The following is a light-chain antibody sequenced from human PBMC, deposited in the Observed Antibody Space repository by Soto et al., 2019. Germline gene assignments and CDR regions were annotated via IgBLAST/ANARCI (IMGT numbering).Light chain of an antibody. Sequence: DIQMTQSPSSLSASVEDRGTLACRASQSISSYLNWYQQKPGKAPKXMIYAASSLQSGVPSRFSGSGSGTDFTLTISSLQVEDVALYYCQQYYSSPVTLGQGTRLEIK. CDR3: QQYYSSPVT. J-gene: IGKJ5*01. CDR2: AAS. CDR1: QSISSY. V-gene: IGKV1-39*01.